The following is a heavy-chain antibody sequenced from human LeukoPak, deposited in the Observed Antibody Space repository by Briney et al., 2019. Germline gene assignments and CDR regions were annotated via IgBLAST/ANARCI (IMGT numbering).Heavy chain of an antibody. CDR1: GYTLTELS. V-gene: IGHV1-24*01. Sequence: GASVNVSCQVSGYTLTELSMHWVGQAPGKGRAWMGGFDPEDGETIYAQKFQGRVTMTEDTSTDTAYMELSSLRSEDTAVYYCAALWFGELLSSYGMDVWGQGTTVTVSS. J-gene: IGHJ6*02. D-gene: IGHD3-10*01. CDR3: AALWFGELLSSYGMDV. CDR2: FDPEDGET.